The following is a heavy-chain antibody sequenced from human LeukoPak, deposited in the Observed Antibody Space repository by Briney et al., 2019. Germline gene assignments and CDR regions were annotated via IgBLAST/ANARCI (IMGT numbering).Heavy chain of an antibody. D-gene: IGHD2-15*01. V-gene: IGHV4-59*08. CDR2: IYYSGST. CDR3: ARLLVFCSGGSCYLDAFDI. J-gene: IGHJ3*02. Sequence: SETLSLTCTVSGDSISSYYWSWIRQPPGKGLEWIGYIYYSGSTSYNPSLKSRVTISVDTSKNQFSLKLSSVTAADTAVYYCARLLVFCSGGSCYLDAFDIWGQGTMVTVSS. CDR1: GDSISSYY.